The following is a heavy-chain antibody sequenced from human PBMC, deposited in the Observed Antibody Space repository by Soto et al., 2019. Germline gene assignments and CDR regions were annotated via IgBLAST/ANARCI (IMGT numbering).Heavy chain of an antibody. Sequence: SGKVSCKASGLTFTSSAVQWVRQARGQRLEWIGWIVVGSGNTNYAQKFQERVTITRDMSTSTAYMELSSLRSEDTAVYYCAAVGETGYLNFDYWGQGTLVPV. CDR3: AAVGETGYLNFDY. V-gene: IGHV1-58*01. D-gene: IGHD3-9*01. J-gene: IGHJ4*02. CDR2: IVVGSGNT. CDR1: GLTFTSSA.